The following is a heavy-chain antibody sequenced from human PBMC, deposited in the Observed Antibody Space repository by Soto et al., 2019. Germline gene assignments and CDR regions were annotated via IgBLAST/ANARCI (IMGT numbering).Heavy chain of an antibody. CDR3: ARRGAGELRGSSTLYYYMDV. CDR2: IYYSGST. CDR1: GGSISSYY. Sequence: SETLSLTCTVSGGSISSYYWSWIRQPPGKGLEWIGYIYYSGSTNYNPSLKSRVTISVDTSKNQFSLKLSSVTAADTAVYYCARRGAGELRGSSTLYYYMDVWGKGTTVTVSS. D-gene: IGHD1-7*01. V-gene: IGHV4-59*08. J-gene: IGHJ6*03.